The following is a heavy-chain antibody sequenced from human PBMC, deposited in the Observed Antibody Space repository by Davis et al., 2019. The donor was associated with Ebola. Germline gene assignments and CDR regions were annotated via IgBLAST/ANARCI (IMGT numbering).Heavy chain of an antibody. J-gene: IGHJ6*02. CDR2: ISSSSSTI. CDR1: GFTFSSYS. V-gene: IGHV3-48*02. D-gene: IGHD5-12*01. Sequence: PGGSLRLSCAASGFTFSSYSMNWVRQAPGKGLEWVSYISSSSSTIYYADSVKGRFTISRDNAKNSLYLQMNSLRDEDTAVYYCARDDGGYDSRGYYYYGMDVWGQGTTVTVSS. CDR3: ARDDGGYDSRGYYYYGMDV.